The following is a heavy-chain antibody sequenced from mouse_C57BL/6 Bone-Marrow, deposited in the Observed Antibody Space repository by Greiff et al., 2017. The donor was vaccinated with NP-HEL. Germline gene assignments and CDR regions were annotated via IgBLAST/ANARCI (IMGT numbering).Heavy chain of an antibody. Sequence: EVRLVESEGGLVQPGSSMKLSCTASGFTFSDYYMAWVRQVPEKGLEWVANINDDGGSTYYLDSLKSRFIISRDNAKNILYLQMRSLKSEDTATYYCAREGGLRRRTYAMDYWGQGTSVTVSS. V-gene: IGHV5-16*01. J-gene: IGHJ4*01. D-gene: IGHD2-4*01. CDR2: INDDGGST. CDR1: GFTFSDYY. CDR3: AREGGLRRRTYAMDY.